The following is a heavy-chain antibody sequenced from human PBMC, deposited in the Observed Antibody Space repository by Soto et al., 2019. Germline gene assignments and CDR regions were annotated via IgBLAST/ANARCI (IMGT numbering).Heavy chain of an antibody. CDR2: FDPEDGET. V-gene: IGHV1-24*01. CDR1: GYTLTELS. CDR3: ATVPATAIPAAFDI. D-gene: IGHD2-2*02. Sequence: ASVKVSCKVSGYTLTELSMHWWRQSRGKGLEWMGGFDPEDGETIYAQKFQGRVTMTEDTSTDTAYMELSSLRSEDTAVYYCATVPATAIPAAFDIWGQGTMVTVSS. J-gene: IGHJ3*02.